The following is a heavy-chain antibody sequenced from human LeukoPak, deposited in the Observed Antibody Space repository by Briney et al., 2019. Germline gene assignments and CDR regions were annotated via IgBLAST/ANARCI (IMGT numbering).Heavy chain of an antibody. CDR1: GFTFSSYA. V-gene: IGHV3-30*04. Sequence: GRSLRLSCAASGFTFSSYAMHWVRQAPGKGLEWVAVISYDGSSKYYADSVKGRFTISRDNSKNTLYLQMNSLRAEDTAVYYCARDYCSGGSCYFDYWGQGTLVTVSS. CDR2: ISYDGSSK. J-gene: IGHJ4*02. CDR3: ARDYCSGGSCYFDY. D-gene: IGHD2-15*01.